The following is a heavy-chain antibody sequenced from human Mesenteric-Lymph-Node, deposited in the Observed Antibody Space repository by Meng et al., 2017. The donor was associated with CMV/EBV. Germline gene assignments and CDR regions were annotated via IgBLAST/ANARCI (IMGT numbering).Heavy chain of an antibody. J-gene: IGHJ4*02. Sequence: GESLKISCAASGFTFSSYAMHWVRQAPGKGLEWVAVISYDGSNKYYADSVKGRFTISRDNSKSTLFLQMNSLRPEDTAVYYCARDQTGYWGQGTLVTVSS. V-gene: IGHV3-30*04. CDR1: GFTFSSYA. CDR3: ARDQTGY. CDR2: ISYDGSNK.